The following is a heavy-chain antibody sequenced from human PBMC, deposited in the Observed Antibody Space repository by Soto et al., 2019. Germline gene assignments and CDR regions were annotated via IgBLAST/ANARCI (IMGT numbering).Heavy chain of an antibody. D-gene: IGHD3-22*01. Sequence: EVQLVESGGGLVQPGRSLRLSCAASGFTFPDYTMHWVRQAPGKGLEWVSGISWNSGSIDYADSVKGRFIISRDDAKNCMYLQMNSLRAEDTAFYYCSKGLYYYQTSGYPHYSGQGTLVTVSS. J-gene: IGHJ4*02. CDR3: SKGLYYYQTSGYPHY. V-gene: IGHV3-9*01. CDR2: ISWNSGSI. CDR1: GFTFPDYT.